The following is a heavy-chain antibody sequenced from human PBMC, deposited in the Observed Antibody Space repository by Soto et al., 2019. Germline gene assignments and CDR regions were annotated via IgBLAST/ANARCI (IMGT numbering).Heavy chain of an antibody. CDR3: ARGIKYGAYSRWFDP. CDR1: GYTFTSYD. CDR2: MNPNSGNT. D-gene: IGHD4-17*01. Sequence: QVQLVQSGAEVKKPGASVKVSCKASGYTFTSYDINWVRQATGQGLEYLGWMNPNSGNTAYVQKFQGRVTMTWDTSITTASMELRSLRSEDTAVYFCARGIKYGAYSRWFDPWGQGTLVTVSS. V-gene: IGHV1-8*01. J-gene: IGHJ5*02.